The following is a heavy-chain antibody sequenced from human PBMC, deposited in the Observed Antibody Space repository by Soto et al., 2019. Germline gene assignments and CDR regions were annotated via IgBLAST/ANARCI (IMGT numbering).Heavy chain of an antibody. D-gene: IGHD2-2*02. CDR2: IIPIFGTA. J-gene: IGHJ6*02. CDR1: GGTFSSYA. Sequence: ASVKVSCKASGGTFSSYAISWVRQAPGQGLEWMGGIIPIFGTANYAQKFQGRVTITADKSTSTAYMELSSLRSEDTAVYYCARRSRAYCSSTSCYTGGTYYYYGMDVWGQGTTVTVSS. V-gene: IGHV1-69*06. CDR3: ARRSRAYCSSTSCYTGGTYYYYGMDV.